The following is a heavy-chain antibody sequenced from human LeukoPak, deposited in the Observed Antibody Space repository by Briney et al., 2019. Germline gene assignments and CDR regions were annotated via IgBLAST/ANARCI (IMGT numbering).Heavy chain of an antibody. V-gene: IGHV1-2*07. CDR3: AKSGTGTSSGMGYYFDY. D-gene: IGHD1-7*01. CDR2: INPNSGGT. J-gene: IGHJ4*02. CDR1: GYTFTGYY. Sequence: ASVRVSCKASGYTFTGYYMLWVREAPGQGLEWMGWINPNSGGTNYAHKLPGRVTMTRETSISTAYRELSRLRSDDTAVYSCAKSGTGTSSGMGYYFDYCGQGTLVTVTS.